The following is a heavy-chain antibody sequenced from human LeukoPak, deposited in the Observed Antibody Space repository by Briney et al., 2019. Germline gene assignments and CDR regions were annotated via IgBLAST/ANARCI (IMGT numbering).Heavy chain of an antibody. V-gene: IGHV3-43*02. CDR1: GFSFDDYP. CDR3: AKEIDTLGTNAFDI. Sequence: TGGSLRLSCAASGFSFDDYPMHWVRQAPGKGLEGVSLINEDGDKTFYADSVRGRFTISRENSKNSLYLKMNSLRTEDTALYYCAKEIDTLGTNAFDIWGQGTIVTVSP. J-gene: IGHJ3*02. CDR2: INEDGDKT. D-gene: IGHD2-15*01.